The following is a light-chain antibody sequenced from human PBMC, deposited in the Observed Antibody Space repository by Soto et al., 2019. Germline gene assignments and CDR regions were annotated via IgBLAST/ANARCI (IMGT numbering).Light chain of an antibody. V-gene: IGKV3-20*01. CDR1: HTVSFSY. CDR2: GAS. CDR3: QQYGSSPLT. Sequence: EIVLTQSPGTLSLSPGDRATLSCRASHTVSFSYLAWYHQKPGQAPMLLIYGASSRATVIPGRFSVSESGTDFNLTISRLEPEDFTVYYCQQYGSSPLTFVVGTKVKIK. J-gene: IGKJ4*01.